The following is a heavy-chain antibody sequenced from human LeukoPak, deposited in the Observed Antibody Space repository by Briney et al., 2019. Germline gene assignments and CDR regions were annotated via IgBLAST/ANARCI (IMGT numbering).Heavy chain of an antibody. Sequence: GASVKVSCKASSYTFTSYGISWVRQAPGHRREWMGWISAHNGNTNNAQKLQGRVTMTTDTSTSTAYMELRSLRADDTAVYYCARAYDYGDYWFDPWGQGTLVTVSS. CDR2: ISAHNGNT. J-gene: IGHJ5*02. V-gene: IGHV1-18*01. CDR1: SYTFTSYG. D-gene: IGHD4-17*01. CDR3: ARAYDYGDYWFDP.